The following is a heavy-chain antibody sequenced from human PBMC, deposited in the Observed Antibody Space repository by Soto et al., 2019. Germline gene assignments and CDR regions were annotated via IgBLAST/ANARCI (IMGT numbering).Heavy chain of an antibody. V-gene: IGHV4-59*11. Sequence: SETLSLTCTVSSGSIRSHYWGWIRQPPGKGLEWIGYIYYSGSTNYNPSLKSRVTISVDTSKNQFSLKLTSVTAADTAVYYCVKDGGNIYYFDYWGQGTPVTVSS. CDR2: IYYSGST. CDR3: VKDGGNIYYFDY. J-gene: IGHJ4*02. CDR1: SGSIRSHY. D-gene: IGHD2-15*01.